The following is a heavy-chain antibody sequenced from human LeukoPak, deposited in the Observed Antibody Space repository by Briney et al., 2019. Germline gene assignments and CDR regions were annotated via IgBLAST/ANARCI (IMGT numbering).Heavy chain of an antibody. CDR3: ARDQGRWLQFEYYFDY. Sequence: GASVKVSCKASGYTFTGYYMHWVRQAPGQGLEWMGWINPNSGGTNYAQKFQGGVTMTRDTSISTAYTELSRLRSDDTAVYYCARDQGRWLQFEYYFDYWGQGTLVTVSS. CDR2: INPNSGGT. J-gene: IGHJ4*02. CDR1: GYTFTGYY. D-gene: IGHD5-12*01. V-gene: IGHV1-2*02.